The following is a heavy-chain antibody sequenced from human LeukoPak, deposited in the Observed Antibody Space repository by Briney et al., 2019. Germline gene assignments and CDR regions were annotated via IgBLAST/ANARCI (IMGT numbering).Heavy chain of an antibody. D-gene: IGHD2-2*01. CDR3: ARDHCSSTSCHKTYYYYGMDV. Sequence: SETLSLTCTVSGYSISSGYYWGWIRQPPGKGLEWIGSIYHSGSTYYNPSLKSRVTISVDTSKNQFSLKLSSVTAADTAVYYCARDHCSSTSCHKTYYYYGMDVWGQGTTVTVSS. V-gene: IGHV4-38-2*02. CDR1: GYSISSGYY. CDR2: IYHSGST. J-gene: IGHJ6*02.